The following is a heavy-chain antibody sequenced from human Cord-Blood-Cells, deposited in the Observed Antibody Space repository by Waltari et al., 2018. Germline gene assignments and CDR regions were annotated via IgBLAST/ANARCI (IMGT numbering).Heavy chain of an antibody. CDR3: ARDQYDSSGYYYY. CDR2: NNAGNGNT. V-gene: IGHV1-3*01. D-gene: IGHD3-22*01. Sequence: QVQLVQSGAEVTKPGASVTVSCKASGYPFPSYAMHWVRQAPGQRLEWMGWNNAGNGNTKYSQKFQGRVTITRDTSASTAYMELSSLRSEDTAVYYCARDQYDSSGYYYYWGQGTLVTVSS. CDR1: GYPFPSYA. J-gene: IGHJ4*02.